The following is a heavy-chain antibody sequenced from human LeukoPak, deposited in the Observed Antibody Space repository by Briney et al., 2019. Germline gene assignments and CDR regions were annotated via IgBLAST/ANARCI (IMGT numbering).Heavy chain of an antibody. CDR3: ARDRSTSSGSYYHLFDY. Sequence: SETLSLTCTVSGGSISSYYWCWIRQPAGKGLEWIGRIYTSGSTNNNPSLKSRVTMSVDTSKNQFSLKLSSVTAADTAVYYCARDRSTSSGSYYHLFDYWGQGTLVTVSS. J-gene: IGHJ4*02. CDR1: GGSISSYY. CDR2: IYTSGST. D-gene: IGHD3-10*01. V-gene: IGHV4-4*07.